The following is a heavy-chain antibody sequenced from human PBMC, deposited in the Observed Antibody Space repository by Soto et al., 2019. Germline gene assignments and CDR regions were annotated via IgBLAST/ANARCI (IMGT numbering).Heavy chain of an antibody. CDR1: GYTITELS. CDR2: FDPEDGET. CDR3: ATAPIVGATVSDY. J-gene: IGHJ4*02. Sequence: GASVKVSCKVSGYTITELSMHWVRQAPGKGLEWMGGFDPEDGETIYAQKFQGRVTMTEDTSTDTAYMELSSLRSEDTAVYYCATAPIVGATVSDYWGQGTLVTVSS. V-gene: IGHV1-24*01. D-gene: IGHD1-26*01.